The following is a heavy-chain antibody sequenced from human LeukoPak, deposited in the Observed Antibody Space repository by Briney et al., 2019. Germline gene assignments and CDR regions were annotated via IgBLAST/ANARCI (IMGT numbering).Heavy chain of an antibody. J-gene: IGHJ4*02. CDR1: GGTFISYA. CDR2: IIPIFGTA. Sequence: SVKVSCKASGGTFISYAISWVRQAPGQGLEWMGRIIPIFGTANYAQKFQGRVTITTDESTSTAYVELSSLRSEDTAVYYCARGQSWSSYYFDYWGQGTLVTVSS. V-gene: IGHV1-69*05. D-gene: IGHD2-8*01. CDR3: ARGQSWSSYYFDY.